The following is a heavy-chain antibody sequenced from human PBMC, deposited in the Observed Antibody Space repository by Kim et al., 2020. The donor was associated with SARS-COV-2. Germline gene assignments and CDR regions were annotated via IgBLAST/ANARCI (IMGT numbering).Heavy chain of an antibody. J-gene: IGHJ4*02. CDR3: ARFDSYYDILTGRPGPGY. D-gene: IGHD3-9*01. V-gene: IGHV3-11*01. Sequence: KGRFTSSRDNAKNSLYLQMNSLRAEDTAVYYCARFDSYYDILTGRPGPGYWGQGTLVTVSS.